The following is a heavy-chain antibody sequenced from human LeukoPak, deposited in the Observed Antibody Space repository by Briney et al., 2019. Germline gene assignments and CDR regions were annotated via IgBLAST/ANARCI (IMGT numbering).Heavy chain of an antibody. D-gene: IGHD2-15*01. Sequence: GASVKVSCKASGYTFTSYGISWVRQAPGQGLEWMGWISTYDGNANYAQHLQGRVTMTKDTSAGTVYMELRSLRSDDTAIYYCARDLGLSCRGGTCSMEYWGQGTLVTVSS. CDR2: ISTYDGNA. V-gene: IGHV1-18*01. CDR3: ARDLGLSCRGGTCSMEY. J-gene: IGHJ4*02. CDR1: GYTFTSYG.